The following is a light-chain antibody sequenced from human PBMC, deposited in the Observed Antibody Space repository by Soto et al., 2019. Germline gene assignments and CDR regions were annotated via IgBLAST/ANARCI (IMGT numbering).Light chain of an antibody. V-gene: IGLV1-44*01. CDR3: AAWDGSLNGYV. CDR1: SSNIGSNT. CDR2: SNN. Sequence: QSVLTQPPSASGTPGQKVTISCSGSSSNIGSNTVNLYQQVPGTAPKLLISSNNPRPSRVPARFSGSKSGTSASLAISGLQSDDEADYYCAAWDGSLNGYVFGTGTKLTVL. J-gene: IGLJ1*01.